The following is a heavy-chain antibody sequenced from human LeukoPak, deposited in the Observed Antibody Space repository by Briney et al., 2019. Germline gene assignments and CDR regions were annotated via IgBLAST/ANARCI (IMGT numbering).Heavy chain of an antibody. CDR3: ARGYYDFWSGYFL. CDR1: GGTFSSYT. J-gene: IGHJ4*02. Sequence: SVKVSCKASGGTFSSYTISWVRQAPGQGLEWMGRIIPILGIANYAQKFQGRVTITADKSTSTAYMELSSLRSEDMAVYYCARGYYDFWSGYFLWGQGTLVTVSS. V-gene: IGHV1-69*02. D-gene: IGHD3-3*01. CDR2: IIPILGIA.